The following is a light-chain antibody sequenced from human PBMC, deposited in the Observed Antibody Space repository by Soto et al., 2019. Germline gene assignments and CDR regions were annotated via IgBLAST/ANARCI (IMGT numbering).Light chain of an antibody. Sequence: QAVLTQSSSASASLGSSVKLTCTLSSGHSSYIIAWHQQKPGKAPRYLMKLEGSGSYNEGSGVPDRFSGSSSGADRYLTISNLQFEDEADYYCETWDSNTRVFGGGTKLTVL. CDR1: SGHSSYI. V-gene: IGLV4-60*02. CDR3: ETWDSNTRV. CDR2: LEGSGSY. J-gene: IGLJ2*01.